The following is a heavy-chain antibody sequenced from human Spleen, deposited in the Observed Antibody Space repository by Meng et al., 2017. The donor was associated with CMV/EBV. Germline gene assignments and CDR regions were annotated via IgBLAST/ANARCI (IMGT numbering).Heavy chain of an antibody. CDR3: TRGRRSRSSWKMYYGMDV. D-gene: IGHD6-13*01. CDR2: ISWNSGSI. CDR1: GFTFADYP. V-gene: IGHV3-9*01. J-gene: IGHJ6*02. Sequence: SLRLSCAASGFTFADYPMHWVRQAPGKGLEWVSGISWNSGSIGYADSVKGRFTISRDNAKNSLHLRMNSLRVEDTALYFCTRGRRSRSSWKMYYGMDVWGQGTTVTVSS.